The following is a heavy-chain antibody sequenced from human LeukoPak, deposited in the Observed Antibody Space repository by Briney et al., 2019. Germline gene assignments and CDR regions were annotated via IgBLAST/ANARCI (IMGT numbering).Heavy chain of an antibody. CDR3: ARQAYTTMAYIDY. CDR1: GFTFRSYA. J-gene: IGHJ4*02. CDR2: ISGSGGTT. V-gene: IGHV3-23*01. D-gene: IGHD5-18*01. Sequence: GGSLRLSCAASGFTFRSYALSWVRQAPGKGLEWVSVISGSGGTTYYADSVKGRFTISRDNSKNTLFLQMNSLRADDTAVYYCARQAYTTMAYIDYRGQGTLVTVPS.